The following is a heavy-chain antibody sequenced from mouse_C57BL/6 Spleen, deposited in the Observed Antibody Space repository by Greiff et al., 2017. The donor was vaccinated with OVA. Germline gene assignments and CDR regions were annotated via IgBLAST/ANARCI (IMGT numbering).Heavy chain of an antibody. J-gene: IGHJ1*03. CDR3: SRSHYGSNYDCDVDV. CDR1: GYAFTNYL. CDR2: INPGGGGT. D-gene: IGHD1-1*01. Sequence: QVHVKQSGAELVRPGTSVKVSCKASGYAFTNYLIEWVKQRPGQGLEWIGVINPGGGGTNYNEKFKGKATMTADKSSSTADLQLSSLTSEDSAVYVCSRSHYGSNYDCDVDVRGTGTTVTSAS. V-gene: IGHV1-54*01.